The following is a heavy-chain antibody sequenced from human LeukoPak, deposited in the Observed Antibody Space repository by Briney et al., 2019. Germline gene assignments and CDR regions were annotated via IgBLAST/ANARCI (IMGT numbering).Heavy chain of an antibody. CDR3: ATRLYSSSWYYFDY. CDR2: IYTSGST. Sequence: SDTLSLTCSVSAASTSSYHWSCIRQPPGKGLEWLGSIYTSGSTNYNPSLKSRVTISVDTSKNQFSLKLSSVTAADTAVYYCATRLYSSSWYYFDYWGQGTLVTVSS. J-gene: IGHJ4*02. CDR1: AASTSSYH. V-gene: IGHV4-4*09. D-gene: IGHD6-13*01.